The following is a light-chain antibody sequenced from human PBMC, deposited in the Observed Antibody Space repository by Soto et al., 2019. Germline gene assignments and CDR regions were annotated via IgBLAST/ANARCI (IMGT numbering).Light chain of an antibody. V-gene: IGKV3-20*01. CDR2: GAS. J-gene: IGKJ3*01. CDR3: QQYGSLPLFT. Sequence: ESVLTQSPGTLSLSPGERPTLSCRASEGVRSRNLAWYQQKPGQAPRLLIYGASSRATGIPDRFSGSGSGTDFTLTISRLEPEDSAVYYCQQYGSLPLFTFGPGTKVDIK. CDR1: EGVRSRN.